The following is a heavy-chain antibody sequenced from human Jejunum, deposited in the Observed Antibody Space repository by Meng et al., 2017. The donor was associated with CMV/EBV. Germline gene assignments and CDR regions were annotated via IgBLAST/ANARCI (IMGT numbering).Heavy chain of an antibody. CDR2: IIGGGFNI. V-gene: IGHV3-23*01. J-gene: IGHJ4*02. Sequence: TFGNYAMSWVRQVPGKGLEWVSAIIGGGFNIYYRDSVKGRFTISRDNSKNTIYLELNSLRPEDTAVYFCVKDYPAMSSVHYGKVFFDDWGLGTLVTVSS. D-gene: IGHD1-1*01. CDR3: VKDYPAMSSVHYGKVFFDD. CDR1: TFGNYA.